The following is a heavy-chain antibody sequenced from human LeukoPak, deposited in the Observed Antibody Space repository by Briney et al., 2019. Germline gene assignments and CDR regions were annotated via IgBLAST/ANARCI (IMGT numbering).Heavy chain of an antibody. CDR1: RFTFSSYW. D-gene: IGHD2-2*01. V-gene: IGHV3-74*01. CDR3: ARIYCSSTSCYNFDC. J-gene: IGHJ4*02. Sequence: GGSLRLSCAASRFTFSSYWMHWVRQAPGKGLVWVSRINSDGSSTSYADSVKGRFTISRDNAKNSLYLQMNSLRAEDTAVYYCARIYCSSTSCYNFDCWGQGTLVTVSS. CDR2: INSDGSST.